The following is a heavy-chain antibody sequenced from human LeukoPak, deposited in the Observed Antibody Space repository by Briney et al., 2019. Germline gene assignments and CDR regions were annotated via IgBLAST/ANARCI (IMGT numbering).Heavy chain of an antibody. CDR1: GYTFTGYY. CDR3: ARVVLVATTHDAFDI. V-gene: IGHV1-2*02. CDR2: INPNSGGT. D-gene: IGHD5-12*01. J-gene: IGHJ3*02. Sequence: ASVKVSCKASGYTFTGYYMHWVRQAPGQGLEWMGWINPNSGGTNYAQKFQGRVTMTRDTSISTAYMELSRPRSDDTAVYYCARVVLVATTHDAFDIWGQGTMVTVSS.